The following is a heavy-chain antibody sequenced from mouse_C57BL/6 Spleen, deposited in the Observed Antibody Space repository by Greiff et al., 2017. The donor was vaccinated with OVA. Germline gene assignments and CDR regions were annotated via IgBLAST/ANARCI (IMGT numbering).Heavy chain of an antibody. D-gene: IGHD1-1*01. V-gene: IGHV1-52*01. J-gene: IGHJ3*01. CDR2: IDPSDRET. CDR1: GYTFTSYW. Sequence: VPLQQPGAELVRPGSSVKLSCKASGYTFTSYWMHWVKQRPIQGLEWIGNIDPSDRETHYNHKFKDKATLTVDKSSSTAYMQLSSLTSEDSAVYYCARYYGSSSSRGFAYWGQGTLVTVSA. CDR3: ARYYGSSSSRGFAY.